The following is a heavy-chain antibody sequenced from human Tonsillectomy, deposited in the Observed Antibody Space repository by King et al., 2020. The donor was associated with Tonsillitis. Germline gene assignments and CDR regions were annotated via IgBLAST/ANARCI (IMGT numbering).Heavy chain of an antibody. CDR3: ARRRGGTRAGVAVPAPWFDP. J-gene: IGHJ5*02. CDR1: GDSISSSSYY. CDR2: IYYSGST. D-gene: IGHD6-19*01. Sequence: QLQESGPGLVKPSETLSLTCTVSGDSISSSSYYWGWIRQPPGKGLEWIGSIYYSGSTYYNPSLKSRVTISVDTSKNQFSLKLSSVTAADTAVFYCARRRGGTRAGVAVPAPWFDPWGQGTLVTVSS. V-gene: IGHV4-39*07.